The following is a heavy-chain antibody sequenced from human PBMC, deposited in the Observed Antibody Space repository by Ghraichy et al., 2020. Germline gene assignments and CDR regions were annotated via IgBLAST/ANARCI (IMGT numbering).Heavy chain of an antibody. CDR2: ISAYNRNT. CDR1: GYSFTTYC. D-gene: IGHD6-19*01. V-gene: IGHV1-18*04. CDR3: ARSSSSSGRYGGWVDP. Sequence: ASVKVSCKASGYSFTTYCVSWVRQAPGQGLEWMGWISAYNRNTNYAQKLQGRVTITTDTSTSTAYMELRSLRSDDTAVYYCARSSSSSGRYGGWVDPWGQGALVTVSS. J-gene: IGHJ5*02.